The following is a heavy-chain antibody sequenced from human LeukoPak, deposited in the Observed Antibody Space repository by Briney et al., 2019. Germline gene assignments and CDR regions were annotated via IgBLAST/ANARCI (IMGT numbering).Heavy chain of an antibody. V-gene: IGHV1-2*02. CDR2: INPNSGGT. CDR1: GYTFTGYY. D-gene: IGHD2-21*01. CDR3: ARSASREVVPERKNWFDP. J-gene: IGHJ5*02. Sequence: ASVKVSCKASGYTFTGYYMHWVRQAPGQGLEWMGWINPNSGGTNYAQKFQGRVTMTRDTSISTAYMELSRLRSDDTAVYYCARSASREVVPERKNWFDPWGQGTLVTVSS.